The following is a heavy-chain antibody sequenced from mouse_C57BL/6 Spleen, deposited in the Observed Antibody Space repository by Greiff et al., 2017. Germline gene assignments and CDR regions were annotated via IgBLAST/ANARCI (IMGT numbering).Heavy chain of an antibody. CDR1: GFTFSDYG. V-gene: IGHV5-17*01. CDR2: ISSGSSTI. D-gene: IGHD1-1*01. J-gene: IGHJ4*01. CDR3: AGITTVPG. Sequence: EVMLVESGGGLVKPGGSLKLSCAASGFTFSDYGMHWVRQAPEKGLEWVAYISSGSSTIYYADTVKGRFTISRDNAKNTLFLQMTSLRAEVTAMYYCAGITTVPGWGQGTSVTVSS.